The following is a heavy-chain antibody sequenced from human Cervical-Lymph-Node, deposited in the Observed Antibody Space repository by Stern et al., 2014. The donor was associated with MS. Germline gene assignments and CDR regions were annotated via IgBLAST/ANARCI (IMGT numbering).Heavy chain of an antibody. CDR3: AREIAAVVPFDY. Sequence: VTLKESGPTLMRPTQTLTLTCTFSGFSLNSYGVGVGWIRQPPGKALEWLALIYWDDDERYSPVLRARLNITKDTSKNQVVLTMTDMDPMDTATYYCAREIAAVVPFDYWGQGTLVTVSS. D-gene: IGHD6-13*01. V-gene: IGHV2-5*02. CDR1: GFSLNSYGVG. J-gene: IGHJ4*02. CDR2: IYWDDDE.